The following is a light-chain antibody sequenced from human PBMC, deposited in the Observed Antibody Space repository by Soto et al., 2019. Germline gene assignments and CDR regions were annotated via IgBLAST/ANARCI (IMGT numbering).Light chain of an antibody. Sequence: ASVGDRVTITCRASQSISSWLAWYQQKPGKAPKLLIYDASSLESGVPSRFSGSGSGTEFTLTISSLQPDDFATYYCQHYKTYAVTFGQGTRLEIK. CDR1: QSISSW. J-gene: IGKJ5*01. V-gene: IGKV1-5*01. CDR3: QHYKTYAVT. CDR2: DAS.